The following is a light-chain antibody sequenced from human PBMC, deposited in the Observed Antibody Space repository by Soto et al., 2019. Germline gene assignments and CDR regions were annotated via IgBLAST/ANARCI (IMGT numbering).Light chain of an antibody. CDR3: QQYDSRYT. Sequence: EIVLTQSPGTLSLSPGERASLSCRASQSIRNNYLAWYQQKPGQAPRLLVYGPSSRATGIPDRFRGSGSGTDFTLXXSRXEPXXFAVYYCQQYDSRYTFGQGTKLEI. J-gene: IGKJ2*01. V-gene: IGKV3-20*01. CDR1: QSIRNNY. CDR2: GPS.